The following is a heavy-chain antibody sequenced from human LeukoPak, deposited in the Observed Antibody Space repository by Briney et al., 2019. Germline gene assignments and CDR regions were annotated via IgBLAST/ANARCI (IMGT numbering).Heavy chain of an antibody. J-gene: IGHJ4*02. Sequence: GGSLRLSCAASAFTFSNYWMHWVRQTLGKGLVWVSRINTDGTTTYADSVKGRFTISRDNAKNTLYLQMDSLRAEDTAVYYCARGAGIVGSTTPFDYWGQGALVTVSS. D-gene: IGHD1-26*01. CDR1: AFTFSNYW. V-gene: IGHV3-74*03. CDR2: INTDGTTT. CDR3: ARGAGIVGSTTPFDY.